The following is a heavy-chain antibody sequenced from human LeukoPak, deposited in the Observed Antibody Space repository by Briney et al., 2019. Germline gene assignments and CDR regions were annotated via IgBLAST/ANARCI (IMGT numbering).Heavy chain of an antibody. CDR3: ARTAVYGDPNYFDY. Sequence: GGSLRLSCAASGFTVSSNYMSWVRQAPGKGLGWVSVIYSGGSTYYADSVKGRFTISRDNSKNTLYLQMNSLRAEDTAVYYCARTAVYGDPNYFDYWGQGTLVTVSS. CDR2: IYSGGST. J-gene: IGHJ4*02. CDR1: GFTVSSNY. D-gene: IGHD4-17*01. V-gene: IGHV3-66*02.